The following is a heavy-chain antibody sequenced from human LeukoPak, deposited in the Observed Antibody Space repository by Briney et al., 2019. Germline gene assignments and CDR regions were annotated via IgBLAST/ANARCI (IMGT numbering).Heavy chain of an antibody. CDR1: GHTFTGYY. V-gene: IGHV1-2*02. D-gene: IGHD3-22*01. Sequence: ASVKVSCKASGHTFTGYYMHWVRQAPGQGLEWMGWINPNSGGTNYAQKFQGRVTMTRDTSISTAYMELSRLRSDDTAVYYCARSTGSSGYYSGWYFDLWGRGTLVTVSS. J-gene: IGHJ2*01. CDR2: INPNSGGT. CDR3: ARSTGSSGYYSGWYFDL.